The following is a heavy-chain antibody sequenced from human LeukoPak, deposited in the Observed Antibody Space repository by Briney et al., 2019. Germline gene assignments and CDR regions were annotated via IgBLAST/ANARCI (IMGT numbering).Heavy chain of an antibody. CDR1: GGSISSYY. Sequence: KTSETLSLTCTVSGGSISSYYWNWIRQPAGKGLEWIGRIYTSGSTNYNPSLKSRVTMSVDTSKNQFSLKLSSVTAADTAVYYCARDASDYYSNWFDPWGQGTLVTVSS. D-gene: IGHD2-21*01. V-gene: IGHV4-4*07. CDR2: IYTSGST. J-gene: IGHJ5*02. CDR3: ARDASDYYSNWFDP.